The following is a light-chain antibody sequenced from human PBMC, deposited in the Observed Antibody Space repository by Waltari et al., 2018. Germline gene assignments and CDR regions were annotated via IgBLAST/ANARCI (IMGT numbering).Light chain of an antibody. CDR3: QQYYSIPLS. CDR2: WAS. V-gene: IGKV4-1*01. Sequence: PDSLAVSLGERATINCKSSQSVLSSSKNKNYLAWYQQKPGQPPKLLIYWASTRESGVPDRFSGSGSGTEFTLTISSLQAEDVALYYCQQYYSIPLSFGGGTKVEIK. J-gene: IGKJ4*01. CDR1: QSVLSSSKNKNY.